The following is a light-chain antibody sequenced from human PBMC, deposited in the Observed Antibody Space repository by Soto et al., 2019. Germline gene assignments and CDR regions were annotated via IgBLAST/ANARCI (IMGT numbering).Light chain of an antibody. CDR3: QQYDSSPLT. CDR2: AAS. J-gene: IGKJ4*01. Sequence: EIVLTQSPGTLSLSPGERATLSCRASQSVSSSYLAWYQQKPGQAPRLLIYAASIRATGIPDRFSGSGSGTDFTLTISRLQPEDFSVYYCQQYDSSPLTFGGGTKVEI. CDR1: QSVSSSY. V-gene: IGKV3-20*01.